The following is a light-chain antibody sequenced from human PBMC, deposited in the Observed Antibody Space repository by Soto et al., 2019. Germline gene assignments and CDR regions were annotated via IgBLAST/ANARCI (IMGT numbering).Light chain of an antibody. CDR3: QQSYSTPRT. CDR1: QSIHSY. Sequence: GDRVTITCRASQSIHSYLNWYQQKAGKAPKLLIYAASSLQSGVPSGFSGSGFGTDFTLTISSLQPEDFVTYYCQQSYSTPRTFGQGTKVEIK. CDR2: AAS. J-gene: IGKJ1*01. V-gene: IGKV1-39*01.